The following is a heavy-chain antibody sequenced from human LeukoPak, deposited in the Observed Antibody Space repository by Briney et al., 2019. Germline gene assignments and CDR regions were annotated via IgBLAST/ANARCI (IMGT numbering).Heavy chain of an antibody. D-gene: IGHD3-10*01. Sequence: GGSLRLSCAASGFTFSSYGMHWVRQAPGKGLDWVAFIHHDGSNKYYADSVRGRFTISRDNSKNTLYLQMNSLRAEDTAVYYCTRGDDWGQGTLVTVSS. CDR3: TRGDD. V-gene: IGHV3-30*02. J-gene: IGHJ1*01. CDR2: IHHDGSNK. CDR1: GFTFSSYG.